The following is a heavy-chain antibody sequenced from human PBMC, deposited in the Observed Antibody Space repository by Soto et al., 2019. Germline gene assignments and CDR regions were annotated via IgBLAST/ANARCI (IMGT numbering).Heavy chain of an antibody. J-gene: IGHJ3*02. V-gene: IGHV3-21*01. Sequence: GGSLRLSCAASGFTFSSYSMNWVRQAPGKGLEWVSSISSSSSYIYYADSVKGRFTISRDNAKNSLYLQMNSLRAEDTAVYYCAREDIVLMVYAQRDAFDSWGQGTMVTVSS. CDR2: ISSSSSYI. CDR1: GFTFSSYS. D-gene: IGHD2-8*01. CDR3: AREDIVLMVYAQRDAFDS.